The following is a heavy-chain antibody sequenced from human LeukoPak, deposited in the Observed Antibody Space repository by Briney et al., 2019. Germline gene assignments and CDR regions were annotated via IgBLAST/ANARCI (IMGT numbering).Heavy chain of an antibody. CDR1: GYTFTKYA. D-gene: IGHD1/OR15-1a*01. J-gene: IGHJ3*02. CDR2: INPSGGST. Sequence: ASVEVSCKASGYTFTKYAMNWVRQAPGQGLEWMGIINPSGGSTSYAQKFQGRVTMTRDTSTSTVYMELSSLRSEDTAVYYCARGNTALDAFDIWGQGTMVTVSS. CDR3: ARGNTALDAFDI. V-gene: IGHV1-46*01.